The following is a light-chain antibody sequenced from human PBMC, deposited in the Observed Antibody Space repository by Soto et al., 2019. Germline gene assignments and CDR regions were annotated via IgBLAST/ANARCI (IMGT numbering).Light chain of an antibody. CDR1: NSDVGGYNF. CDR2: AVS. CDR3: CSYTASDIWV. J-gene: IGLJ3*02. V-gene: IGLV2-11*01. Sequence: QSVLTQPRSVSGSPGQSVTISCTGTNSDVGGYNFVSWYQQLPGKAPKLMISAVSQRPSGVPDRFSGSKSGNTASLTISGLQADDEAAYFCCSYTASDIWVFGGGTKLTVL.